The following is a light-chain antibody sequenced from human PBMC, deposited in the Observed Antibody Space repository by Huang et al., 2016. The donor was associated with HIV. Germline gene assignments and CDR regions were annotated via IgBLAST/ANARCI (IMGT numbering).Light chain of an antibody. J-gene: IGKJ2*01. CDR3: MQALQTPYT. CDR1: QSLLYSNGNNY. V-gene: IGKV2-28*01. CDR2: LGS. Sequence: DIVMTQSPLSLPVTPGEPASISCRSSQSLLYSNGNNYLDWYQQKPGQSPQLLINLGSNRASGVPDRFSGSGSGTDFTLKISRAEAEDVGVYYCMQALQTPYTFGQGTKLEIK.